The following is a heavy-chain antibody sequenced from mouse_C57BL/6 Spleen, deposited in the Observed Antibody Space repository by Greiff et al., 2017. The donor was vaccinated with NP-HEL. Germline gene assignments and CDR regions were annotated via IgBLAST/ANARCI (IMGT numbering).Heavy chain of an antibody. CDR2: IHPNSGST. V-gene: IGHV1-64*01. CDR3: AFYYDYDGYAMDY. CDR1: GYTFTSYW. J-gene: IGHJ4*01. D-gene: IGHD2-4*01. Sequence: QVQLQQPGAELVKPGASVKLPCKASGYTFTSYWMHWVKQRPGQGLEWIGMIHPNSGSTNYNEKFKSKATLTVDKSSSTAYMQLGSLTSEDSAVYYCAFYYDYDGYAMDYWGQGTSVTVSS.